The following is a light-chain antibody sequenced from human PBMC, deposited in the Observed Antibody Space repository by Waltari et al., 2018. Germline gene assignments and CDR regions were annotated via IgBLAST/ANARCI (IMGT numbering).Light chain of an antibody. Sequence: EIVLTQSPGTLSLSPGDSASLPCRASQSVSKYLAWYQQKPGQAPRLLIFGASSRATGIPDRFSGSGSGTDLSLTISRVEPEDFAVYYCQQYVSLPATFGQGTKVEIE. CDR1: QSVSKY. CDR2: GAS. CDR3: QQYVSLPAT. J-gene: IGKJ1*01. V-gene: IGKV3-20*01.